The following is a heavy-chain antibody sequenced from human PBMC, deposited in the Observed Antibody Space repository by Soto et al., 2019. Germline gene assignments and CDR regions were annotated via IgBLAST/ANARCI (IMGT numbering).Heavy chain of an antibody. CDR1: GGSISSGGYY. V-gene: IGHV4-31*03. J-gene: IGHJ5*02. D-gene: IGHD3-3*01. CDR3: ARGPPGTIFGVVIIPWFDP. Sequence: SETLSLTCTVSGGSISSGGYYWSWIRQHPGKGLEWIGYIYYSGSTYYNPSLKSRVTIPVDTSKNPFSLKLSSVTAADTAVYYCARGPPGTIFGVVIIPWFDPWGQGTLVTVSS. CDR2: IYYSGST.